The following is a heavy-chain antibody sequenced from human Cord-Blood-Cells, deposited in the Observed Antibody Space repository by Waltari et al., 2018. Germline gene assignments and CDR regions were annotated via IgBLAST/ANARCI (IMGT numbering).Heavy chain of an antibody. V-gene: IGHV5-51*01. CDR1: GYSFTSYW. CDR2: IYPGDSET. CDR3: ARAPPIGVVPAAHFDY. J-gene: IGHJ4*02. D-gene: IGHD2-2*01. Sequence: AEVKKPGKSLKISCKGSGYSFTSYWIGWVRQMPGKGLEWMGIIYPGDSETRYSPSFQGQVTISADKSISTADLQWSSLKASGTAMYYCARAPPIGVVPAAHFDYWGQGTLVTVSS.